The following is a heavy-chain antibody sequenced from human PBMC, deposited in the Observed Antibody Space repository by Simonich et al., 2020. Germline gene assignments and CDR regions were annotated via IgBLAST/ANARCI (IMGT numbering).Heavy chain of an antibody. CDR2: ISSSSSYI. CDR1: GFTFSSYS. J-gene: IGHJ6*02. V-gene: IGHV3-21*01. CDR3: ARWIAVAGTGAYGMDV. D-gene: IGHD6-19*01. Sequence: EVQLVESGGGLVKPGGSLRLSCAASGFTFSSYSMNWVRQAPGKGLGWVSSISSSSSYIYYADSVKVRFTISRDNAKNSLYLQMNSLRAEDTAVYYCARWIAVAGTGAYGMDVWGQGTTVTVSS.